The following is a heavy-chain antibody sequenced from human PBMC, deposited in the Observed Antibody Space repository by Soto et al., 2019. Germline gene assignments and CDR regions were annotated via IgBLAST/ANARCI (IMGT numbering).Heavy chain of an antibody. CDR2: ISAYNGNT. J-gene: IGHJ6*02. D-gene: IGHD3-10*01. CDR3: ARVMVRGVTRDYYYYGMDV. Sequence: ASVKVSCKASGYTFTSYDINWVRQAPGQGLEWMGWISAYNGNTNYAQKLQGRVTMTTDTSTSTAYMELRSLRSDDTAVYYCARVMVRGVTRDYYYYGMDVWGQGTTVTVSS. CDR1: GYTFTSYD. V-gene: IGHV1-18*01.